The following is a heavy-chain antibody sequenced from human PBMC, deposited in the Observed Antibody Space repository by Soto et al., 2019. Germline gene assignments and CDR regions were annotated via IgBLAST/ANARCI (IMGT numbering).Heavy chain of an antibody. V-gene: IGHV3-30*10. Sequence: QVQLVESGGGVVQPGRSLRLSCAGSGFTFRSHEMHWVRQAPGKGREWVAPISHDGNSTYYRDSVRGRFTISRDNFMDRLYLEMNILRPEDTAVYFCARGPGTLFFYSFFGLDVWGQGTTVTVSS. CDR3: ARGPGTLFFYSFFGLDV. CDR1: GFTFRSHE. D-gene: IGHD2-15*01. CDR2: ISHDGNST. J-gene: IGHJ6*02.